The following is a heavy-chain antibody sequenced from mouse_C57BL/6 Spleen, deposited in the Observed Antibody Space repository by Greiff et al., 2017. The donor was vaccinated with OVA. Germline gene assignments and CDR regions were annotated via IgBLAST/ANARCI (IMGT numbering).Heavy chain of an antibody. V-gene: IGHV1-42*01. J-gene: IGHJ1*03. CDR1: GYSFTGYY. CDR2: INPSTGGT. CDR3: ARVYYGKDFDV. D-gene: IGHD2-1*01. Sequence: VHVKQSGPELVKPGASVKISCKASGYSFTGYYMNWVKQSPEKSLEWIGEINPSTGGTTYNQKFKAKATLTVDKSSSTAYMQLKSLTSEDSAVYYCARVYYGKDFDVWGTGTTVTVSS.